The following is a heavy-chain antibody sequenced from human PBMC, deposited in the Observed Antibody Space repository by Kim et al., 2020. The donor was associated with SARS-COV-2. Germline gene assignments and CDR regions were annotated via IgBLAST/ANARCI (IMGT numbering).Heavy chain of an antibody. CDR1: GITISKYW. Sequence: GGSLRLSCATSGITISKYWMTWVRQAPGKGLEWVATLTHNGAHFCVDASKGRLSIFRNDADNSLLLLLMSLRAVDTAAFYYSRSVSEIAAGRIGLYFQ. CDR2: LTHNGAH. V-gene: IGHV3-7*01. D-gene: IGHD6-13*01. J-gene: IGHJ1*01. CDR3: SRSVSEIAAGRIGLYFQ.